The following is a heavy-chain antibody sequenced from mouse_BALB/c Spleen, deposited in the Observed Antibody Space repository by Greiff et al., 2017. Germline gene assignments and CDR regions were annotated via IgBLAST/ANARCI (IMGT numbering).Heavy chain of an antibody. CDR3: ARSYYDYEAMDY. CDR1: GFTFSSYT. V-gene: IGHV5-9*03. J-gene: IGHJ4*01. CDR2: ISSGGGNT. Sequence: VKLVESGGGLVKPGGSLKLSCAASGFTFSSYTMSWVRQTPEKRLEWVATISSGGGNTYYPDSVKGRFTISRDNAKNNLYLQMSSLRSEDTALYYCARSYYDYEAMDYWGQGTSVTVSS. D-gene: IGHD2-10*01.